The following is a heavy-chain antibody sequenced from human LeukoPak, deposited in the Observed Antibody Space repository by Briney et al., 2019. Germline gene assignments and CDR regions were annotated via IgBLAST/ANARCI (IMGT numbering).Heavy chain of an antibody. CDR1: GFTFSSYA. CDR2: ISGSGGST. D-gene: IGHD2-2*01. J-gene: IGHJ6*03. Sequence: GGSLRLSCAASGFTFSSYAMSWVRQTPGKGLEWVSAISGSGGSTYYADSVKGRFTISRDNSKNTLYLQMNSLRAEDTAVYYCARDGVVPAAMRAYYYYYMDVWGKGTTVTVSS. V-gene: IGHV3-23*01. CDR3: ARDGVVPAAMRAYYYYYMDV.